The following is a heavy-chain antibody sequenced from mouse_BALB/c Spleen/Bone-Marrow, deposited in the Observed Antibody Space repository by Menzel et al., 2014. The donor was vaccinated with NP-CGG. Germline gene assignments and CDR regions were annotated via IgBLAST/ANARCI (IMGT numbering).Heavy chain of an antibody. CDR2: ISDGGSYT. CDR1: GFTFSDYY. V-gene: IGHV5-4*02. D-gene: IGHD1-1*01. J-gene: IGHJ1*01. CDR3: ARDSYYYGSSYWYFDV. Sequence: EVKLQESGGGLVKPGGSLKLSCAASGFTFSDYYMYWVRQTPEKGLEWVATISDGGSYTYYPDSVKGRFTISRDNAKNSLYLQMTSLKSEDTAMYYCARDSYYYGSSYWYFDVWGAGTTVTVSS.